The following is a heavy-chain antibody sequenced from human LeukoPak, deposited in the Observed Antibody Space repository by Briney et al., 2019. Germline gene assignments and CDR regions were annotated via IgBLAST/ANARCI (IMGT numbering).Heavy chain of an antibody. CDR1: GFTFDTYA. V-gene: IGHV3-43*02. Sequence: GGSLRLSCAPYGFTFDTYAIHWVSQPPGKGLEWVSLISGYGGSTYYAESMKGRFTISRDNSKNSLYLQMNSLRTEDTALYYCARDSQEFFQHWGQGTLVTVSS. J-gene: IGHJ1*01. CDR3: ARDSQEFFQH. CDR2: ISGYGGST.